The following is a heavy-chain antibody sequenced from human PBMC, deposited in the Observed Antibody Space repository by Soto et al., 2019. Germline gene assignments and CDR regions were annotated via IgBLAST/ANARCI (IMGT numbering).Heavy chain of an antibody. Sequence: SETLSLTCAVAGGYLSSTGWWSWVRQPPGKGLEWIGEIYHSGATNYNPSLKSRVTISVDKSKNQFSLKLSSVTAADTAVYYCARISYIAAAGLLDYWGQGTLVTVS. CDR1: GGYLSSTGW. CDR2: IYHSGAT. CDR3: ARISYIAAAGLLDY. D-gene: IGHD6-13*01. J-gene: IGHJ4*02. V-gene: IGHV4-4*02.